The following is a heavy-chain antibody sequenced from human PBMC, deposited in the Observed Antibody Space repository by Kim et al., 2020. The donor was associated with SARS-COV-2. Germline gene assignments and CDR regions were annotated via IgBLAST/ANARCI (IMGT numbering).Heavy chain of an antibody. V-gene: IGHV3-23*01. CDR2: IKRAGGRT. J-gene: IGHJ4*02. Sequence: GGSLRLSCAASGFTFSSYGMSWVRQAPGKGLEWVAAIKRAGGRTYYADSVKGRFTISRDNAKNTLYLQMNSLRAEDTAVYYCVKGAEGDYWGQGTLVT. CDR3: VKGAEGDY. CDR1: GFTFSSYG.